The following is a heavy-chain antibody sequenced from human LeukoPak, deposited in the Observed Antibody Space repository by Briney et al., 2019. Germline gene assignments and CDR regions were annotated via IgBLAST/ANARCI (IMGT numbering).Heavy chain of an antibody. V-gene: IGHV4-38-2*02. J-gene: IGHJ6*03. D-gene: IGHD4-17*01. CDR1: GYSISSGYY. CDR2: IDHSGST. Sequence: SETLSLTCTVSGYSISSGYYWGWIRQPPGKGLEWTGSIDHSGSTYYNPSLKSRVTISVDTSKNQFSLKLSSVTAADTAVYYCARHYVLNYYYYYYMDVWGKGTTVTISS. CDR3: ARHYVLNYYYYYYMDV.